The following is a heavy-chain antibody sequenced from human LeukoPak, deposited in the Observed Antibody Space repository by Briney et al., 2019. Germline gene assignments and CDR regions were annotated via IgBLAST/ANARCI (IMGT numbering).Heavy chain of an antibody. Sequence: PSETLSLTCTISGGSISSSSHYWGWIRQPPGKGLEWIGSIYYSGSTYYNPSLKSRLTISVDTSKNQFSLKLSSVTAADTAVYYCARPPFSQMATKEHALDIWGQGTMVTVSS. D-gene: IGHD5-24*01. CDR1: GGSISSSSHY. CDR2: IYYSGST. J-gene: IGHJ3*02. V-gene: IGHV4-39*01. CDR3: ARPPFSQMATKEHALDI.